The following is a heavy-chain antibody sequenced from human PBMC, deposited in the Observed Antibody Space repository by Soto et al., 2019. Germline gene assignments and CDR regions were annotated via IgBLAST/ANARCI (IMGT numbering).Heavy chain of an antibody. CDR1: EGTRSNAW. CDR2: IKSKTDGGTT. V-gene: IGHV3-15*07. CDR3: TTYYYGDYFGWVAGVSAH. J-gene: IGHJ4*02. D-gene: IGHD4-17*01. Sequence: SCPAAEGTRSNAWRNRVRKTPGKGLEWVGRIKSKTDGGTTDYAAPVKGRFTISRDDSKNTLYLQMNSLKTEDTAVYYCTTYYYGDYFGWVAGVSAHWGQGTLVTVSS.